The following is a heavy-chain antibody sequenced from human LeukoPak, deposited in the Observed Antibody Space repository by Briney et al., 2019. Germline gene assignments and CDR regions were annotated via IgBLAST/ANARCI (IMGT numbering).Heavy chain of an antibody. V-gene: IGHV4-59*08. CDR3: ARRGSSLDQ. CDR1: GGSINGYY. D-gene: IGHD6-6*01. CDR2: INYSGST. Sequence: TPSGTLSLTCTVSGGSINGYYWSWIRQPPGKGLEWIGHINYSGSTNYNPSLKSRVTISVDTSKNQFSLKLSSVTAADTAVHCCARRGSSLDQWGQGTLVTVSS. J-gene: IGHJ4*02.